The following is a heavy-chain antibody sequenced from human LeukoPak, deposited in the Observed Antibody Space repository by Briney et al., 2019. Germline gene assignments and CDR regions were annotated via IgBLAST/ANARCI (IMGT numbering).Heavy chain of an antibody. CDR1: GFTVSTNY. V-gene: IGHV3-66*03. D-gene: IGHD3-10*02. Sequence: GGSLRLSCAASGFTVSTNYMTWIRQAPGKGLEWVSVMYTLGNTNYADSVRGRFTIPRDNSKNTLYLQMNSLRVEDTAIYYCTRGMLRQPPDYWGQGMLVTVSS. J-gene: IGHJ4*02. CDR3: TRGMLRQPPDY. CDR2: MYTLGNT.